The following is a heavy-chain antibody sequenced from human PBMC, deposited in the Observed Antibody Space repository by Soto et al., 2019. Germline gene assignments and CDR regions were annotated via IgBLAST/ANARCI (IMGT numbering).Heavy chain of an antibody. D-gene: IGHD3-10*01. J-gene: IGHJ6*02. CDR3: ARAGGLWFGEANYYGMDV. V-gene: IGHV4-31*03. CDR1: GGSISSGGYY. CDR2: IYYSGST. Sequence: QVQLQESGPGLVKPSQTLSLTCTVSGGSISSGGYYWSWIRQHPGKGLEWIGYIYYSGSTYYNPSLKSRVTISVDXXKXQXXLKLSSVTAADTAVYYCARAGGLWFGEANYYGMDVWGQGTTVTVSS.